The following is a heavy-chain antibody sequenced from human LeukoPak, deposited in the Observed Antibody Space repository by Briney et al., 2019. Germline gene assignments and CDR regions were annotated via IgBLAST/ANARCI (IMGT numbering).Heavy chain of an antibody. J-gene: IGHJ4*02. CDR2: VSWSSGSI. CDR1: GFIFSDYA. Sequence: GGSLRLSCAASGFIFSDYAMHWVRQAPGKGLEWVSGVSWSSGSIDYVDSVKGRFTISRDNAKSSLYLQMNSLRAEDTAVYFCAREIIGGASFLDYWGQGTLVTVSS. D-gene: IGHD1-26*01. CDR3: AREIIGGASFLDY. V-gene: IGHV3-9*01.